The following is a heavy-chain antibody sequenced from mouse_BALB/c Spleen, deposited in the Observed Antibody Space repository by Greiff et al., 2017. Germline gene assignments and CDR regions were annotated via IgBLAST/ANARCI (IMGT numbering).Heavy chain of an antibody. CDR3: ARWEYGNYGAMDY. J-gene: IGHJ4*01. CDR2: IDPSNSET. Sequence: QVHVKQSGPDLVRPGASVKMSCKASGYTFTSYWMYWVKQRPGQGLEWFGMIDPSNSETRLNQKFKDKGTLNVDKSSNTAYMQLRSLTSEDSAVYYCARWEYGNYGAMDYWGQGTSVTVSS. V-gene: IGHV1S127*01. CDR1: GYTFTSYW. D-gene: IGHD2-10*02.